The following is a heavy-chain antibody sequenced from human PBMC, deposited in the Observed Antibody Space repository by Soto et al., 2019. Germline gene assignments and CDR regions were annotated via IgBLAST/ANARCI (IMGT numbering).Heavy chain of an antibody. J-gene: IGHJ3*02. CDR2: IYPGDSDT. CDR1: GYSFTSYW. CDR3: ARLSPDRLDAFDI. V-gene: IGHV5-51*01. Sequence: PGESLKISCKGSGYSFTSYWIGWVRQMPGKGLEWMGIIYPGDSDTRYSPSFQGQVTISADKSISTAYLKWSSLKASVTAMYYCARLSPDRLDAFDIWGQGTMVTVSS.